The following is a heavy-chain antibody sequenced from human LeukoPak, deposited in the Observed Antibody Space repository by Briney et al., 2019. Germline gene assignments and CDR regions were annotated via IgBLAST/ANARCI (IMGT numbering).Heavy chain of an antibody. CDR1: GGSISSSSDY. J-gene: IGHJ4*02. V-gene: IGHV4-39*07. CDR3: ARAHDPIHYYDSSGYYYFDY. Sequence: SETLSLTCTVSGGSISSSSDYWGWIRQPPGKGLEWIGSIYYSGSTYYNPSLKSRVTISVDTSKNQFSLKLSSVTAADTAVYYCARAHDPIHYYDSSGYYYFDYWGQGTLVTVSS. CDR2: IYYSGST. D-gene: IGHD3-22*01.